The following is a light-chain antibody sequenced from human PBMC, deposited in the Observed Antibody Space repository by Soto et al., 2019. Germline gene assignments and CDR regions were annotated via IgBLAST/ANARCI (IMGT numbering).Light chain of an antibody. CDR2: GAS. V-gene: IGKV3-20*01. CDR1: QSVTSNY. Sequence: EIVLTQSPGTLSLSPGERATLSCRASQSVTSNYLAWYQQKPGQAPRLLIYGASRRATGIPDRFSGSASGTDFTLTISRLEPEYFAVYYCQQYDGSPRTFGQGTKVEFK. J-gene: IGKJ1*01. CDR3: QQYDGSPRT.